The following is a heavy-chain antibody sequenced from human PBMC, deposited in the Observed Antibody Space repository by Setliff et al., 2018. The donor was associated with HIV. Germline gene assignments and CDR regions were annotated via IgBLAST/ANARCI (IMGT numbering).Heavy chain of an antibody. V-gene: IGHV4-30-4*08. CDR3: ATLDYYGSQTYNLALHY. J-gene: IGHJ4*02. CDR1: GGSISSGDYF. Sequence: PSETLSLTCTVSGGSISSGDYFLSWIRQAPGKGLEWIGCIYYSGSAYYNPSLQRRVTISVDTSKNQVSLKLNSMTAADTAVYFCATLDYYGSQTYNLALHYWGQGTLVTVSS. D-gene: IGHD3-10*01. CDR2: IYYSGSA.